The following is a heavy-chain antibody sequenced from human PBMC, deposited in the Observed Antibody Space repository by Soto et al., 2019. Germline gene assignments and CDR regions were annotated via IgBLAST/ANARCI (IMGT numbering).Heavy chain of an antibody. J-gene: IGHJ5*01. Sequence: QVPLVQYGAEVKKPGSSVTVSCQASGGTFSSYAIHWVRQAPGQGLEWMGGIIPMYGPAKYAQKFQGRVTIPADDSTTTAYMELTIRTAQDTAEYYCARVNYMFRGVIDNWFQNSGHGTLVPGAS. V-gene: IGHV1-69*01. D-gene: IGHD3-10*01. CDR3: ARVNYMFRGVIDNWFQN. CDR1: GGTFSSYA. CDR2: IIPMYGPA.